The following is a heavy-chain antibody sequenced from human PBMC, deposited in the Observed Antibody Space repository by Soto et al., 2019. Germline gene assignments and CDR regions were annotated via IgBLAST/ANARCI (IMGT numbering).Heavy chain of an antibody. CDR3: ARGPGPAMVRGVIFDY. CDR2: IIPIFGTA. V-gene: IGHV1-69*06. Sequence: SVKVSCKASGGTFSSYAISWVRQAPGQGLEWTGGIIPIFGTANYAQKFQGRVTITADKSTSTAYMELSSLRSEDTAVYYCARGPGPAMVRGVIFDYWGQGTLVTVSS. D-gene: IGHD3-10*01. J-gene: IGHJ4*02. CDR1: GGTFSSYA.